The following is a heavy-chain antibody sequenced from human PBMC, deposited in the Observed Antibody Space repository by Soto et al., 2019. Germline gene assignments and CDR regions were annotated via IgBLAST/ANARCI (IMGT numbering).Heavy chain of an antibody. Sequence: QVRLVLSGDELKKPGASMKVSCKASGYAFSDHGISWVRQAPGQGLEWIGWISAYNGNTNYAQKFQGRVTVTTDASTATAYMEVRRLTSDATAVYYCARDHRYSSSFFDSWSQGTLITVSS. CDR2: ISAYNGNT. V-gene: IGHV1-18*04. CDR3: ARDHRYSSSFFDS. D-gene: IGHD6-6*01. J-gene: IGHJ4*02. CDR1: GYAFSDHG.